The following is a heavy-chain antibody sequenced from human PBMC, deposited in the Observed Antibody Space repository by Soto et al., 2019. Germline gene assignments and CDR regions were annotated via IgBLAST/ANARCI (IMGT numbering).Heavy chain of an antibody. Sequence: PGESLRLSCATSGVHSKNFCMSWVRQAPGNGLEWISSISGSGFKKYYADSVKGRFTISRDNSKSTVYLELNNLSAEDTAVYHCAKNQGVELVQLATVDWFDPWGQGAVFTV. J-gene: IGHJ5*02. CDR1: GVHSKNFC. D-gene: IGHD1-1*01. CDR3: AKNQGVELVQLATVDWFDP. V-gene: IGHV3-23*01. CDR2: ISGSGFKK.